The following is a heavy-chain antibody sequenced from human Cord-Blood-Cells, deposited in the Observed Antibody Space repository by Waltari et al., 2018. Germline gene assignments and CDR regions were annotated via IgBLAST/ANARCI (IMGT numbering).Heavy chain of an antibody. D-gene: IGHD1-26*01. CDR3: ARERSGSYWSAFDI. CDR2: INRGGSST. V-gene: IGHV3-74*01. CDR1: GFTFSSYW. Sequence: EVQLVESGGGLVQPGGSLRLSCAASGFTFSSYWMHWVRQAPGKGLVWVSRINRGGSSTSYADSVKGRFTISRDNAKNTLYLQMNSLRAEDTAVYYCARERSGSYWSAFDIWGQGTMVTVSS. J-gene: IGHJ3*02.